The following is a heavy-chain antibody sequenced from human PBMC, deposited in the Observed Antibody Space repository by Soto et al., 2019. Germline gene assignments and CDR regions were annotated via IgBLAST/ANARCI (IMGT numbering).Heavy chain of an antibody. Sequence: PGSSLKISCKGSGYSFTSYWIGWVRQMPGKGLEGMGIIYPGDSCTIYSPSVQGKVTISADKSISTAYLQCSGLKSSDTAMFYCASLGISGYYPCYNGMDVWRKRTRVTVYS. J-gene: IGHJ6*04. CDR3: ASLGISGYYPCYNGMDV. CDR1: GYSFTSYW. D-gene: IGHD3-22*01. CDR2: IYPGDSCT. V-gene: IGHV5-51*01.